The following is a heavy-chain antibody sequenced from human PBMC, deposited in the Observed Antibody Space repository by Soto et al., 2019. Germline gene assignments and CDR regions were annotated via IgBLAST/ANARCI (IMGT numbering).Heavy chain of an antibody. CDR2: ITWNGGNK. CDR3: ARETVRFGSDLDV. J-gene: IGHJ3*01. V-gene: IGHV3-43*01. CDR1: GFRFDDYN. Sequence: PGGSLRLSCAASGFRFDDYNMHWVRQAPGKGLEWVSLITWNGGNKYYEDSVKGRFTISRDGTTQSVSLQMTSLKREDTGVYFCARETVRFGSDLDVWGQGKTVSASS. D-gene: IGHD5-12*01.